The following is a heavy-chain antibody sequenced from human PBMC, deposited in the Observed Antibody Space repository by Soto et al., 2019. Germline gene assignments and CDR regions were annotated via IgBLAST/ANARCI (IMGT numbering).Heavy chain of an antibody. CDR3: AKATNDWTYHFDY. Sequence: EVQLLESGGDLVQPGGSLRLSCAASGFTFDSFAMPWVRQAPGKGLEWVSALSGVGDATNYADSVKGRFTISRDNSKNTLYLQINSLSPEDTAVYYCAKATNDWTYHFDYWGQGTPVTVSS. CDR1: GFTFDSFA. D-gene: IGHD3-9*01. V-gene: IGHV3-23*01. CDR2: LSGVGDAT. J-gene: IGHJ4*02.